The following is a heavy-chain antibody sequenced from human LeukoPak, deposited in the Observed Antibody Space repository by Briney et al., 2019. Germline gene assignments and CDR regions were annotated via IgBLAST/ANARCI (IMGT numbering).Heavy chain of an antibody. Sequence: SETLSLTCTVSGGSISSGGYYWSWIRQHPGKGLEWIGYIYYSGSTYYNPSLKSRVTMSVDTSKNQFSLKLSSVTAADTAVYYCARDVTTGAAGLWGQGTLVTVSS. J-gene: IGHJ4*02. CDR1: GGSISSGGYY. V-gene: IGHV4-31*03. CDR2: IYYSGST. CDR3: ARDVTTGAAGL. D-gene: IGHD7-27*01.